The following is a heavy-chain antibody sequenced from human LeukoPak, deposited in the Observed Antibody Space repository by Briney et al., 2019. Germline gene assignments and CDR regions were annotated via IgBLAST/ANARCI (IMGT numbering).Heavy chain of an antibody. Sequence: SETLSLTCTVSGGSISSSSYYWGWIRQPPGKGLEWIGSIYYSGRTNYNPSLKSRVTISGDTSKNQFSLKLTSVTAADTAVYYCAREDYGSGRTDEVFDPWGQGTLVTVSS. V-gene: IGHV4-39*07. CDR3: AREDYGSGRTDEVFDP. CDR2: IYYSGRT. J-gene: IGHJ5*02. CDR1: GGSISSSSYY. D-gene: IGHD3-10*01.